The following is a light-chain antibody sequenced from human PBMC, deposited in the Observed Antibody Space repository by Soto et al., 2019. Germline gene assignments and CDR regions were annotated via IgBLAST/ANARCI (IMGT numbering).Light chain of an antibody. CDR1: QSLGGN. Sequence: EIVMTQSPATLSVSPGERATLSCRASQSLGGNLAWYQQKPGQGPRLLIFRASSRATGVPARFSGSGSGTDFTLTISRLEPEDFAVYYCQQYGSSPITFGQGTRLEI. V-gene: IGKV3-20*01. J-gene: IGKJ5*01. CDR3: QQYGSSPIT. CDR2: RAS.